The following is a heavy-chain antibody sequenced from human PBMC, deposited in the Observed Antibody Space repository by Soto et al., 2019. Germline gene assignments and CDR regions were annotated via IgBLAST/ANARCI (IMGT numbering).Heavy chain of an antibody. CDR3: ARVCPLVATIGPDAFDI. D-gene: IGHD5-12*01. J-gene: IGHJ3*02. Sequence: GASVKVSCKASGYTFTSYGISWVRQAPGQGLEWMGWISAYNGNTNYAQKLQGRVTMTTDTSTSTAYMELRSLRSDDTAVYYCARVCPLVATIGPDAFDIWGQGTMVTVSS. CDR2: ISAYNGNT. V-gene: IGHV1-18*01. CDR1: GYTFTSYG.